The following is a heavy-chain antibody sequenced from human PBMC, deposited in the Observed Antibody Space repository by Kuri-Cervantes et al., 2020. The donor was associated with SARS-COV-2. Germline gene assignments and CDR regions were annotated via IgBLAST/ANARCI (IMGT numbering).Heavy chain of an antibody. CDR3: ASPIYCSSTSCYLGRSHDACDI. J-gene: IGHJ3*02. V-gene: IGHV3-21*01. CDR2: ISSSSGYI. CDR1: GFTSSSYS. Sequence: SLKISCAASGFTSSSYSMNWVRQAPGKGLEWVSSISSSSGYIYYADSVKGRFTISRDNAKDSRYLQMNSLRAEYTAVYYCASPIYCSSTSCYLGRSHDACDIWGQGRMVTVSS. D-gene: IGHD2-2*01.